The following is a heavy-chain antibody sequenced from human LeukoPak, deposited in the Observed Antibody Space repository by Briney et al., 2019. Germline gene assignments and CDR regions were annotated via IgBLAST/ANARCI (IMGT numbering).Heavy chain of an antibody. Sequence: SETLSLTCTVSGGSISSHYWSWIRQPPGKGLEWIGYIYYSGSTNYNPSLKSRVTISVDTSKNQFSLKLSSVTAADTAVYYCARDVAGNTFDYWGQGTLVTVSS. V-gene: IGHV4-59*11. J-gene: IGHJ4*02. CDR3: ARDVAGNTFDY. D-gene: IGHD5-12*01. CDR2: IYYSGST. CDR1: GGSISSHY.